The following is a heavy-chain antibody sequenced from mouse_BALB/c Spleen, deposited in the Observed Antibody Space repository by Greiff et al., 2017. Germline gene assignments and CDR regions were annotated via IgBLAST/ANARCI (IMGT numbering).Heavy chain of an antibody. D-gene: IGHD1-1*02. CDR1: GFNIKDTY. V-gene: IGHV14-3*02. Sequence: EVKLMESGAELVKPGASVKLSCTASGFNIKDTYMHWVKQRPEQGLEWIGRIDPANGNTKYDPKFQGKATITADTSSNTAYLQLSSLTSEDTAVYYCASYGPQDYWGQGTSVTVAS. CDR2: IDPANGNT. CDR3: ASYGPQDY. J-gene: IGHJ4*01.